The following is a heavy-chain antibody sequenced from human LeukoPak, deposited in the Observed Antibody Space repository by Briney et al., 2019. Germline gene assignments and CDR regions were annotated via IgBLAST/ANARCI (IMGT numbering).Heavy chain of an antibody. CDR1: GFTFSSYE. Sequence: QPGGSLRLSCAASGFTFSSYEMHWVRQAPGKGLEWVSYISSSGSTIYYADSVKGRFTISRDNAKNSLYLQMNSLRAEDTAVYYCARADWGGFDYWGQGTLVTVSS. CDR3: ARADWGGFDY. D-gene: IGHD3/OR15-3a*01. J-gene: IGHJ4*02. CDR2: ISSSGSTI. V-gene: IGHV3-48*03.